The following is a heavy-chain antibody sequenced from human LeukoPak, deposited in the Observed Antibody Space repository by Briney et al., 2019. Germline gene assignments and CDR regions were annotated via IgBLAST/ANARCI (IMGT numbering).Heavy chain of an antibody. D-gene: IGHD3-10*01. V-gene: IGHV1-69*04. CDR3: ARDRVTRYYYGSGGHDY. Sequence: ASVKVSCKPSGGTFSSYAIIWVRQAPGQGLEWMGRIIPILGIANYAQKFQGRVTITADKSTSTAYMELSSLRSEDTAVYYCARDRVTRYYYGSGGHDYWGQGTLVTVSS. CDR1: GGTFSSYA. J-gene: IGHJ4*02. CDR2: IIPILGIA.